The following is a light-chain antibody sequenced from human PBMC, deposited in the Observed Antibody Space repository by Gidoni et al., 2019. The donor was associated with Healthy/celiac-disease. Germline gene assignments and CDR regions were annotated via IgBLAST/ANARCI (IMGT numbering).Light chain of an antibody. CDR3: LSADSSGIYV. CDR1: ALPKKY. Sequence: SYELTQPPSVSVSLGQMARITCSGEALPKKYAYWYQQKPGQFPVLVIYKDSERPSGIPERFSGSSSGTIVTLTISGVQAEDEADYYCLSADSSGIYVFGTGTKVTVL. J-gene: IGLJ1*01. V-gene: IGLV3-16*01. CDR2: KDS.